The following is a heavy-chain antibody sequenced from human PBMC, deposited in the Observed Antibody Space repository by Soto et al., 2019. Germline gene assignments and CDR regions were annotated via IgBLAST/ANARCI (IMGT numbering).Heavy chain of an antibody. D-gene: IGHD3-10*01. CDR3: ARGPGGFGELSLDY. Sequence: QVRLQESGPGLLKPSETLSLTCTVSGGSIRSYYWSWIRQPDGKGLEWIGRMYSGGSTNYNPSLESRVTMSVDTSKNQCSRNLSSVTAANTAVYYCARGPGGFGELSLDYWGQGTLVTVSS. V-gene: IGHV4-4*07. CDR1: GGSIRSYY. J-gene: IGHJ4*02. CDR2: MYSGGST.